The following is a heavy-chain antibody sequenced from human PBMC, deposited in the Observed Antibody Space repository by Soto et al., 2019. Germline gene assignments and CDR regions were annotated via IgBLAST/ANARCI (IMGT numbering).Heavy chain of an antibody. CDR2: ISSSSSTI. CDR1: GFTFSSYS. J-gene: IGHJ4*02. CDR3: ASTYYSSSWSYYFDY. Sequence: PGGSLRLSCAASGFTFSSYSMNWVRQAPGKGLEWVSYISSSSSTIYYADSVKGRFTISRDNAKNSLYLQMNSLRDEDTAVYYCASTYYSSSWSYYFDYWGQGTLVTVSS. D-gene: IGHD6-13*01. V-gene: IGHV3-48*02.